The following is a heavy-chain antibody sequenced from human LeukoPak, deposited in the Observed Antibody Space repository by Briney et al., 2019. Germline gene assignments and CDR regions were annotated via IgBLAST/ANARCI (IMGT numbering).Heavy chain of an antibody. Sequence: SETLSLTCAVYGGSFSGYYWSWIRQPPGKGLEWIGEINHSGSTNYNPSLKSRVTISVDTSKNQFSLKLSFVTAADTAVYYCAREIAAAGTGCWGQGTLVTVSS. D-gene: IGHD6-13*01. CDR1: GGSFSGYY. V-gene: IGHV4-34*01. J-gene: IGHJ4*02. CDR2: INHSGST. CDR3: AREIAAAGTGC.